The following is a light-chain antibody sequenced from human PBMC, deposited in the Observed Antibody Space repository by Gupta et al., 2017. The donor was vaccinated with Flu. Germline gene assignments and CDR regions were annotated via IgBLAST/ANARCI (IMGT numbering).Light chain of an antibody. CDR2: EAS. CDR3: QQYNSYPYT. CDR1: QTISTW. J-gene: IGKJ2*01. V-gene: IGKV1-5*03. Sequence: DIQMTQSPSTLSASVGDRVAITCRASQTISTWLSWYQQKPGKAPNLLIYEASSLETKVPSRFGGSGSETEITLTISSLQHDDFATYYCQQYNSYPYTFGQGTKLEIK.